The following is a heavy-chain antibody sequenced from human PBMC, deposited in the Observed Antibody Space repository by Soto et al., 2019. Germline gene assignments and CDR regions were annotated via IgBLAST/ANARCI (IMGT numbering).Heavy chain of an antibody. CDR2: ISWNSGSF. CDR1: GFTFEDYA. Sequence: PGGSPRLSCVVSGFTFEDYAMHWVRQGPGKGLEWVSGISWNSGSFDYADSVKGRFTISRDNAKNTLYLQMNSLRAEDTAVYYCARLPGYSTGWTPFDFWGQGTQVTVSS. CDR3: ARLPGYSTGWTPFDF. D-gene: IGHD6-19*01. J-gene: IGHJ4*02. V-gene: IGHV3-9*01.